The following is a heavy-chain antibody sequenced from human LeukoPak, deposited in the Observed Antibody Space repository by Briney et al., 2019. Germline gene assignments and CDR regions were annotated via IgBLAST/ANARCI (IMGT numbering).Heavy chain of an antibody. V-gene: IGHV3-43D*03. CDR3: AANTHMDV. CDR2: ISRDAGDT. Sequence: GGSLRLSCAASGFTFDDYAMHWVRQAPGKGLEWVSLISRDAGDTYYADSVKGRFTISRDNSKNSLYLQINSLRAEDTALYYCAANTHMDVWGKGTTVTVSS. J-gene: IGHJ6*03. CDR1: GFTFDDYA.